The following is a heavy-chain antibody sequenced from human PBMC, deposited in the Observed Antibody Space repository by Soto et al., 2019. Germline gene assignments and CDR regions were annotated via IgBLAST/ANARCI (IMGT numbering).Heavy chain of an antibody. CDR2: IKQDGSEK. D-gene: IGHD6-13*01. CDR1: GFTFSSYW. J-gene: IGHJ6*02. CDR3: AREGDSSSWYRSNYYYYYGMDV. V-gene: IGHV3-7*03. Sequence: PVGSLRLSCAASGFTFSSYWMSWVRQAPGKGLEWVANIKQDGSEKYYVDSVKGRFTISRDNAKNSLYLQMNSLRAEDTAVYYCAREGDSSSWYRSNYYYYYGMDVWGQGTTVTVSS.